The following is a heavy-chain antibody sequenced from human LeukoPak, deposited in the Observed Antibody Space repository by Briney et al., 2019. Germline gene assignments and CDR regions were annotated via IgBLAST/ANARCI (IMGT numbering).Heavy chain of an antibody. CDR1: GFTFSDYH. D-gene: IGHD6-19*01. J-gene: IGHJ4*02. CDR3: ASGRDIAVAGPAGYFDY. V-gene: IGHV3-11*01. Sequence: PGGSLRLSCAPSGFTFSDYHMNWIRQAPGKGLEWVSYISPGGDDIYFADSVKGRFTISRDNAKNSLYLQMNRLTAEDTAVYYCASGRDIAVAGPAGYFDYWGQGTLVTVSS. CDR2: ISPGGDDI.